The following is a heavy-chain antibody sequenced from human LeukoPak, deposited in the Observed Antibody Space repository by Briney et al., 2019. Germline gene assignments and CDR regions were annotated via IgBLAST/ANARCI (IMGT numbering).Heavy chain of an antibody. V-gene: IGHV3-66*02. Sequence: GGSLRLSCAASGFTVNSNYMTWVRQAPGKGLEWVSVIHSGGSTFYADFVKGRFTISRDNPKNTLYLQMNSLRTGDTAVYYCASSSWSRSNWFDPWGQGTLVTVSS. CDR2: IHSGGST. CDR3: ASSSWSRSNWFDP. J-gene: IGHJ5*02. D-gene: IGHD6-13*01. CDR1: GFTVNSNY.